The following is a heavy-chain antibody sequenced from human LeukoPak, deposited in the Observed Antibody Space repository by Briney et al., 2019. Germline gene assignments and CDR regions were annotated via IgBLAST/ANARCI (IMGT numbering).Heavy chain of an antibody. CDR3: AKDTSAAGFYYMDV. CDR2: ISWNSGSI. Sequence: GRSLRLSCAASGFTFDDYAMHWVRQAPGKGLEWVSGISWNSGSIGYADSVKGRFTISRDNAKNSLYLQMNSLRAEDTALYYCAKDTSAAGFYYMDVWGKGTTVTISS. CDR1: GFTFDDYA. D-gene: IGHD6-13*01. J-gene: IGHJ6*03. V-gene: IGHV3-9*01.